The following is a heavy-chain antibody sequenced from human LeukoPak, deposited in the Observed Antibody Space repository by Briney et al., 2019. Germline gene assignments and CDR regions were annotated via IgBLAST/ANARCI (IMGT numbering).Heavy chain of an antibody. V-gene: IGHV3-21*01. Sequence: GGSLRLSCAASGFTFSSYSMIWVRQAPGKGLEWVSSISSSSSYIYYADSVKGRFTISRDNAKNSLYLQINSLRAEDTAVYYCASAYYDYVWGSYRYTFDYWGQGTLVTVSS. CDR1: GFTFSSYS. CDR3: ASAYYDYVWGSYRYTFDY. CDR2: ISSSSSYI. D-gene: IGHD3-16*02. J-gene: IGHJ4*02.